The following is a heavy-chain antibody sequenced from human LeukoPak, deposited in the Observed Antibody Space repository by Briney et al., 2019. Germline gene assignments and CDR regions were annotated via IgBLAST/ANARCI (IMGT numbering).Heavy chain of an antibody. CDR3: AKWPAGARPKFHY. D-gene: IGHD1-26*01. CDR2: ISGSGGVT. Sequence: PGGFLRLSCAASGFTFSIYAMSWVRQAPGKGLEGVRTISGSGGVTYCPDSVRGRFTISRDNSKNTLHLQMDSLRAEDTAIYYSAKWPAGARPKFHYWGQGTLVTVSS. J-gene: IGHJ4*02. CDR1: GFTFSIYA. V-gene: IGHV3-23*01.